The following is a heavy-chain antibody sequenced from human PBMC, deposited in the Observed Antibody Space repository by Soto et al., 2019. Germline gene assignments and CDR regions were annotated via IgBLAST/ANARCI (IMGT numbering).Heavy chain of an antibody. D-gene: IGHD3-3*01. J-gene: IGHJ4*02. Sequence: QVQLVQSGAEVKKPGSSVKVSCKASGGTFSSYAISWVRQAPGQGLEWMGGLIPIFGTATYAQKFQGRVTITADASTSTAYMELSSLRSEDTAVYYCARVRVRFLEWLGSEGWGQGTLVTVSS. CDR3: ARVRVRFLEWLGSEG. V-gene: IGHV1-69*12. CDR2: LIPIFGTA. CDR1: GGTFSSYA.